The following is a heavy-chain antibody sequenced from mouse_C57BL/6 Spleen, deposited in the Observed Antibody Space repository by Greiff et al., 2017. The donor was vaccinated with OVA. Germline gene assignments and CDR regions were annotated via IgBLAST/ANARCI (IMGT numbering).Heavy chain of an antibody. CDR2: ISDGGSYP. Sequence: EVQLVESGGGLVKPGGSLKLSCAASGFTFSSYAMSWVRQTPEKRLEWVATISDGGSYPYYPDNVKGRFTISRDNANNNQYLKISHLKSEDTAMDDCARSITTVVATFYWDFDGWGTGTTVT. V-gene: IGHV5-4*01. CDR1: GFTFSSYA. J-gene: IGHJ1*03. D-gene: IGHD1-1*01. CDR3: ARSITTVVATFYWDFDG.